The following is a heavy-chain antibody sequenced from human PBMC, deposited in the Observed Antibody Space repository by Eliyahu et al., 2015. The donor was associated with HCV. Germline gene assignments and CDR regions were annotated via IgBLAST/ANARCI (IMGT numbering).Heavy chain of an antibody. V-gene: IGHV2-5*01. CDR3: AHRPPTTIFGVLIIRGGWFDP. CDR2: IYWNDDK. CDR1: GFSLSTSGVG. J-gene: IGHJ5*02. D-gene: IGHD3-3*01. Sequence: QITLKESGPTLVKPTQTLTLTCTFSGFSLSTSGVGXGWIRQPPGKALEWLAVIYWNDDKRYSPSLKSRLIITKDTSKNQVVLTMTNMDPVDTATYYCAHRPPTTIFGVLIIRGGWFDPWGQGTLVTVSS.